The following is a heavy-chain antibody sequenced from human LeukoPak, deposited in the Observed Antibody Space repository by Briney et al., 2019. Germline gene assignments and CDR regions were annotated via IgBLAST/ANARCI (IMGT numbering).Heavy chain of an antibody. V-gene: IGHV3-33*06. CDR2: IWYDGSKK. D-gene: IGHD4-17*01. CDR1: GFIFSIYG. J-gene: IGHJ4*02. CDR3: AKADGDKPFDH. Sequence: GGSLRLSCAASGFIFSIYGMHWVRQAPGKGLEWVAVIWYDGSKKHHADSVKGRFTISRDNSKNTLYLQMNSLRAEDTAVYFCAKADGDKPFDHWGQGTLVTVSS.